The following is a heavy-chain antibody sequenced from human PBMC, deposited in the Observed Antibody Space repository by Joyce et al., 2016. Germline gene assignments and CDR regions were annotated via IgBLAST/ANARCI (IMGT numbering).Heavy chain of an antibody. J-gene: IGHJ4*02. D-gene: IGHD3-22*01. Sequence: EVQLVESGGGLVQPGRSLRLSCTASGFTFGDYAMSWFRQAPAKGLEWVGFIRSKAYGGTTEYAASVKGRFTISRDDSKSIAYLQMNSLKTEDTAVYYCTRDWYYDSSGYFDYWGQGTLVTVSS. CDR1: GFTFGDYA. CDR2: IRSKAYGGTT. V-gene: IGHV3-49*03. CDR3: TRDWYYDSSGYFDY.